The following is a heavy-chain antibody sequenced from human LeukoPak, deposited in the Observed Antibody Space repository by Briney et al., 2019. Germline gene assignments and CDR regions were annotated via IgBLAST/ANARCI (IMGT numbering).Heavy chain of an antibody. Sequence: PGRSLRLSCIGSGFSFDDYGMHWVRQVPGKGLEWVSHISWNSGNIGYVDSVKGRFTISRDNAKNSLYLEMNSLRPEGTALYYCAKDRGITASGKKGMDVWGQGTTVTVSS. V-gene: IGHV3-9*01. CDR1: GFSFDDYG. J-gene: IGHJ6*02. D-gene: IGHD6-13*01. CDR2: ISWNSGNI. CDR3: AKDRGITASGKKGMDV.